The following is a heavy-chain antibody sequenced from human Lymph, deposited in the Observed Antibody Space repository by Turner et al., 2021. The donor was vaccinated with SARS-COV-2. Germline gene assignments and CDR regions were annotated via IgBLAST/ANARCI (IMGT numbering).Heavy chain of an antibody. V-gene: IGHV3-9*01. D-gene: IGHD6-19*01. Sequence: EVQLVGSGGGLVPPGRSMRLSCAASGFTFDDYAMHWVRQAPGKGLEWVSGINWSGGSIAYADSVKGRFTISRDNPKNSLYLQMNSLRAEDTAFYYCAKDLAGTYYSSFDYWGQGTLVTVSS. CDR3: AKDLAGTYYSSFDY. CDR2: INWSGGSI. J-gene: IGHJ4*02. CDR1: GFTFDDYA.